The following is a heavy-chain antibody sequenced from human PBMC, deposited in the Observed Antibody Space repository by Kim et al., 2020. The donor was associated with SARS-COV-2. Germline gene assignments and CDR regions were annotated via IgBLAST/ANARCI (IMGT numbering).Heavy chain of an antibody. CDR2: IIPIFGTA. CDR1: GGTFSSYA. D-gene: IGHD3-22*01. V-gene: IGHV1-69*13. CDR3: ARAERDYYDSSGPPAPFDY. Sequence: SVKVSCKASGGTFSSYAISWVRQAPGQGLEWMGGIIPIFGTANYAQKFQGRVTITADESTSTAYMELSSLRSEDTAVYYCARAERDYYDSSGPPAPFDYWGQGTLVTVSS. J-gene: IGHJ4*02.